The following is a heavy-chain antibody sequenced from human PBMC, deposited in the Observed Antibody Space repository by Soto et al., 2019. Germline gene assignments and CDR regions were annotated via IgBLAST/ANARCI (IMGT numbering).Heavy chain of an antibody. Sequence: GGSLRLSCAASGFTFSSYWMHWVRQAPGKGLVWVSRINPDGGATNYADSVKGRFTISRDNAKNTLYLQMNSLRAEDTAVYYCAKDKIAAAGTGNPYYWGQGTLVTVSS. J-gene: IGHJ4*02. CDR3: AKDKIAAAGTGNPYY. V-gene: IGHV3-74*01. CDR1: GFTFSSYW. CDR2: INPDGGAT. D-gene: IGHD6-13*01.